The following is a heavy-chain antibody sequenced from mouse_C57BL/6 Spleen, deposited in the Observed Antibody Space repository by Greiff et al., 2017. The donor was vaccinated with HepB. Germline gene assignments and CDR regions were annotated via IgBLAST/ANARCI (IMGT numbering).Heavy chain of an antibody. CDR1: GYTFTSYW. Sequence: QVQLQQPGAELMRPGSSVKLSCKASGYTFTSYWMDWVKQRPGQGLEWIGNIYPSDSETHYNQKFKDKATLTVDKSSSTAYMQLSSLTSEDSAVYYCARNYGSGYFDVWGTGTTVTVSS. CDR2: IYPSDSET. J-gene: IGHJ1*03. V-gene: IGHV1-61*01. CDR3: ARNYGSGYFDV. D-gene: IGHD1-1*01.